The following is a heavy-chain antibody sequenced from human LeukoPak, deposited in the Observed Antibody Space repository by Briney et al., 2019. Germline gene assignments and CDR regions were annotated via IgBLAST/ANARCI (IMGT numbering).Heavy chain of an antibody. V-gene: IGHV1-18*01. CDR2: ISAYDGNT. CDR1: GYTFNDYG. J-gene: IGHJ4*02. CDR3: ARESRHSWDYEV. D-gene: IGHD1-7*01. Sequence: ASVKVSCKASGYTFNDYGISWVRQAPGQGLEWMGWISAYDGNTKYAQKVQDRVTMTTDTSTTTAYMEMRSLRSDDTAVYYCARESRHSWDYEVWGQGTLVTVSS.